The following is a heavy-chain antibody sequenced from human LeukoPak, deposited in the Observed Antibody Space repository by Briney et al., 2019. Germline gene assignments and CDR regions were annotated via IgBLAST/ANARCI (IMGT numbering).Heavy chain of an antibody. J-gene: IGHJ4*02. V-gene: IGHV4-39*01. CDR2: IYYSGST. CDR1: GGSFSGYY. CDR3: ARQEPGDFWSGYPGAFDY. D-gene: IGHD3-3*01. Sequence: PSETLSLTCAVYGGSFSGYYWGWIRQPPGKGLEWIGSIYYSGSTYYNPSLKSRVTISVDTSKNQFSLKLSSVTAADTAVYYCARQEPGDFWSGYPGAFDYWGQGTLVTVSS.